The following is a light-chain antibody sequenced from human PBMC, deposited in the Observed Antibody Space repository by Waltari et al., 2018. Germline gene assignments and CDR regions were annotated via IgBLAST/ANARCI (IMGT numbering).Light chain of an antibody. CDR2: GAS. CDR1: QTVSSND. J-gene: IGKJ1*01. V-gene: IGKV3-20*01. CDR3: QQYGGSPWT. Sequence: DIVLTQSPGTLSLSPGERATLSCRASQTVSSNDLAWFQQKSGQAPKLLIFGASTRATGIPDRFSGSGSGTDFTLTISRLEPEDFAVYYCQQYGGSPWTFGQGSKVEIK.